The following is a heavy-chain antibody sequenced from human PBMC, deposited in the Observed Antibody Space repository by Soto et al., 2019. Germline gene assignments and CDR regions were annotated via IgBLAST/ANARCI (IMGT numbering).Heavy chain of an antibody. Sequence: QVQLVQSGAEVQKPASSVKVSCKASGGTFSSYAISWVRQAPGQGLEWMGGIIPIFGTANYAQKFQGRVTITADESTRTAYMELSSLRSEDTAVYYCARDREQQQNYYYYGMDVWGQGTTVTVSS. J-gene: IGHJ6*02. D-gene: IGHD6-13*01. CDR2: IIPIFGTA. CDR3: ARDREQQQNYYYYGMDV. CDR1: GGTFSSYA. V-gene: IGHV1-69*12.